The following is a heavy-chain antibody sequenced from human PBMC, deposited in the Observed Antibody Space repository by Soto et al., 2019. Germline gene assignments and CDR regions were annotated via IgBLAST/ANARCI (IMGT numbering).Heavy chain of an antibody. CDR3: VKASYDFWPDPLNWFDP. V-gene: IGHV3-23*01. CDR2: ITGRGDNR. CDR1: GFTFTTYA. Sequence: EVQLLESGGGVVQPGGSLRLSCVASGFTFTTYAMTWVRQAPGKGLEWVSGITGRGDNRYYADSVKGRFTISRDNSKNTVSLQMNSLRAEDTAVYYCVKASYDFWPDPLNWFDPWGQGTLVTVSS. D-gene: IGHD3-3*01. J-gene: IGHJ5*02.